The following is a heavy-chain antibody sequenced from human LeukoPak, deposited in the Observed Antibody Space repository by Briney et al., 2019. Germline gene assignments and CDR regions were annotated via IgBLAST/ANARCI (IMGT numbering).Heavy chain of an antibody. CDR3: ARAWVISRLGDAFDI. Sequence: ASVKVSCKASGYTFTSYGISWVRQAPGQGLEWIGWISAYNGNTNYAQKLQGRVTVTTDTSTSTAYMELSSLRSEDTAVYYCARAWVISRLGDAFDIWGQGTMVTVSS. J-gene: IGHJ3*02. CDR2: ISAYNGNT. V-gene: IGHV1-18*01. CDR1: GYTFTSYG. D-gene: IGHD7-27*01.